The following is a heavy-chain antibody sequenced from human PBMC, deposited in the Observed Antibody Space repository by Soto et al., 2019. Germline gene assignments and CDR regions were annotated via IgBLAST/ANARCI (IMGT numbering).Heavy chain of an antibody. J-gene: IGHJ6*02. CDR1: GGSISSGGYY. Sequence: SETLSLTCTVSGGSISSGGYYWSWIRQHPGKGLEWIGYIYYSGSTYYNPSLKSRVTISVDTSKNQFSLKLSSVTAADTAVYYCARASHPYFIVVVPAASDYGMDVWGQGTTVTVSS. D-gene: IGHD2-2*01. CDR2: IYYSGST. V-gene: IGHV4-31*03. CDR3: ARASHPYFIVVVPAASDYGMDV.